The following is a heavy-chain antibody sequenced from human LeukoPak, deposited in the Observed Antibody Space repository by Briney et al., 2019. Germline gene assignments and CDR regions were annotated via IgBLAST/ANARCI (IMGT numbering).Heavy chain of an antibody. CDR2: ISDTSAM. Sequence: GGSLRLSCVASGFSFSLYSMKWVRQAPGKGLEWVSYISDTSAMYYADSVRGRFTISRDNAKNSLFLQMNSLRVEDTGVYYCARDGGYSGYDADYWGQGTLVTVSS. V-gene: IGHV3-48*01. D-gene: IGHD5-12*01. CDR1: GFSFSLYS. CDR3: ARDGGYSGYDADY. J-gene: IGHJ4*02.